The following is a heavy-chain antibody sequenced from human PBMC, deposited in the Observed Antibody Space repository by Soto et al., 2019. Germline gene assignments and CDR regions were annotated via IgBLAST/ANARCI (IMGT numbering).Heavy chain of an antibody. CDR3: AKAVIATTGLSPYTKWLDP. D-gene: IGHD6-13*01. CDR2: ISGGGDNT. J-gene: IGHJ5*02. CDR1: GVTFSSYS. V-gene: IGHV3-23*01. Sequence: EVQLLESGGGLVQPGGSLGLSCAASGVTFSSYSMSWVRQAPGKGLEWVSGISGGGDNTYYAGSVKGRFTISRDNSKNTLYLQMNSLRAEDTAVYYCAKAVIATTGLSPYTKWLDPWGQGTLVTVSS.